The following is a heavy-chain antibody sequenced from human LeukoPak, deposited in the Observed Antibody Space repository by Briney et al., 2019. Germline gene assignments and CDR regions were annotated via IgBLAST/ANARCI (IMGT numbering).Heavy chain of an antibody. CDR3: AREKRSGYDYRGY. CDR1: GFTFSSYS. CDR2: ISSSGSTI. D-gene: IGHD5-12*01. Sequence: PGGSLRLSCAASGFTFSSYSMNWVRQAPGKGLEWVSSISSSGSTIYYADSVKGRFTISRDNAKNSLYLQMNSLRAEDTAVYYCAREKRSGYDYRGYWGQGTLVTVSS. V-gene: IGHV3-21*04. J-gene: IGHJ4*02.